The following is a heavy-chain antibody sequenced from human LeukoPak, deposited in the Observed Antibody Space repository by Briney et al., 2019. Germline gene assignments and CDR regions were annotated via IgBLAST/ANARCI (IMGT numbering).Heavy chain of an antibody. D-gene: IGHD6-13*01. V-gene: IGHV6-1*01. CDR1: GDSVSSNSAA. CDR3: ARAQYSGSWYDWSDYYYMDV. Sequence: SQTLSLTCAISGDSVSSNSAAWNWIRQSPSRGLEWLGRTYYRSKWYNDYAVSVKSRITINPDTSKNQFSLQLSSVTPEDTAVYYCARAQYSGSWYDWSDYYYMDVWGKGTTVTVSS. J-gene: IGHJ6*03. CDR2: TYYRSKWYN.